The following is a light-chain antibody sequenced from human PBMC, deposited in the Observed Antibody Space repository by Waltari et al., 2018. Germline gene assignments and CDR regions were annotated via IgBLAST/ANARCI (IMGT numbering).Light chain of an antibody. CDR3: SSYTYGGPWV. Sequence: SALTPPASLSASPGQSINISCPGINSQRGSYDTAAWYQQNPGKAPHLLIYEVDKRPSGVSYRFSGSKSGNAASLTISGLQAEDEAHYFCSSYTYGGPWVFGGGTLLTVL. V-gene: IGLV2-23*02. CDR1: NSQRGSYDT. CDR2: EVD. J-gene: IGLJ2*01.